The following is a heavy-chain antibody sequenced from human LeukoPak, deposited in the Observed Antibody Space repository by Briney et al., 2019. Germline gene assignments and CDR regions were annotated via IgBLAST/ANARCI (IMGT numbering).Heavy chain of an antibody. V-gene: IGHV4-38-2*02. Sequence: PSETLSLTCTVSDYSISSGNYWGWIRQPPGKGPEWIGSAYHSGSTYYNPSLKSRVTISVDTSKNQFSLKLSSVTAADTAVYYCARDNNAISAPAFDYWGQGTLVTVSS. CDR3: ARDNNAISAPAFDY. D-gene: IGHD6-13*01. J-gene: IGHJ4*02. CDR2: AYHSGST. CDR1: DYSISSGNY.